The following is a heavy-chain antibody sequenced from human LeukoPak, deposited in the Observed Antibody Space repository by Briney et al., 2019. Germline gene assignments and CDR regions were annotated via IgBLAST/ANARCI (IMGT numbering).Heavy chain of an antibody. CDR2: IYENGGTT. Sequence: GGSLRLSCVGSGFTFRSHAMSWVRQAPEKGLEFVSGIYENGGTTYYADSVKGRFSISRDNSKNTLYLQMDSLRGEDTAVYYCARGGGLDVWGQGATVTVSS. V-gene: IGHV3-23*01. CDR1: GFTFRSHA. D-gene: IGHD3-16*01. J-gene: IGHJ6*02. CDR3: ARGGGLDV.